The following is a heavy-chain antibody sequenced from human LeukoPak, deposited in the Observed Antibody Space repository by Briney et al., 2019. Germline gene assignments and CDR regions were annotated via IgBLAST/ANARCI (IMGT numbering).Heavy chain of an antibody. Sequence: PGGSLRLSCAASGFTFSSCWMSWVRQAPGKGLECVANIKEDGSEKNYVDSVKGRFTISRDNAKNSLYLQMNSLRAEDTAVYYCAKAVAARWLDPWGQGTLVIVSS. CDR1: GFTFSSCW. J-gene: IGHJ5*02. D-gene: IGHD6-19*01. CDR3: AKAVAARWLDP. CDR2: IKEDGSEK. V-gene: IGHV3-7*01.